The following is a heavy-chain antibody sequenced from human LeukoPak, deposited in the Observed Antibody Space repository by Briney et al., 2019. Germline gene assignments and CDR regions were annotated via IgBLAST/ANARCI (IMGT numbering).Heavy chain of an antibody. Sequence: ASVKVSCKASGYTFTGYGISWVRQAPGQGLEWMGWISAYNGNTNYAQKLQGRVTMTTDTSTSTAYMELRSLRSDDTAVYYCARDRADPAAHFYDAFDIWGQGTMVTVSS. CDR1: GYTFTGYG. V-gene: IGHV1-18*01. D-gene: IGHD2-2*01. J-gene: IGHJ3*02. CDR2: ISAYNGNT. CDR3: ARDRADPAAHFYDAFDI.